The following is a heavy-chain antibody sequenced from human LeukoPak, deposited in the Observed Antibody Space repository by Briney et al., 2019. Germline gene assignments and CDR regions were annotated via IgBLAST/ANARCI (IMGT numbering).Heavy chain of an antibody. CDR1: AGSISSGGYY. Sequence: TLSLTCTVSAGSISSGGYYWSWIRQHPGEGLEWIGNIYYSGTTYYNPSLKSRLTISVDTSKNQFSLKLSSVTAADTAVYYCARALGSSGYAWFDPWGQGTLVTVSS. CDR2: IYYSGTT. J-gene: IGHJ5*02. CDR3: ARALGSSGYAWFDP. V-gene: IGHV4-31*03. D-gene: IGHD3-22*01.